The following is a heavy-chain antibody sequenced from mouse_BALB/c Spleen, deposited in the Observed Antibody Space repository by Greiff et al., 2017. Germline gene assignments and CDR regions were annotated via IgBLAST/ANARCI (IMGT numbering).Heavy chain of an antibody. CDR1: GFAFSSYD. Sequence: EVKLMESGGGLVKPGGSLKLSCAASGFAFSSYDMSWVRQTPEKRLAWVAYISSGGGSTYYPDTVKGRFTISRDHAKNTLYLQMSSLKSEDTAMYYCARVRYDGGYFDVWGAGTTVTVSS. CDR2: ISSGGGST. J-gene: IGHJ1*01. D-gene: IGHD2-14*01. CDR3: ARVRYDGGYFDV. V-gene: IGHV5-12-1*01.